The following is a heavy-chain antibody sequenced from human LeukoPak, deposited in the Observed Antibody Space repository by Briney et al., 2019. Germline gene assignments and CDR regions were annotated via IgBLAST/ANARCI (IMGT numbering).Heavy chain of an antibody. J-gene: IGHJ4*02. V-gene: IGHV3-48*01. CDR3: VRDNSRGQSLGVIY. D-gene: IGHD3-22*01. Sequence: GGSLRLSCAASGFTFSNYNMNWVRQAPGKGLVWISYINADSSTIQYADSVRGRFTTSRDNAKNSLYLQMNSLRAEDTAVYYCVRDNSRGQSLGVIYWGQGSLVTVSS. CDR1: GFTFSNYN. CDR2: INADSSTI.